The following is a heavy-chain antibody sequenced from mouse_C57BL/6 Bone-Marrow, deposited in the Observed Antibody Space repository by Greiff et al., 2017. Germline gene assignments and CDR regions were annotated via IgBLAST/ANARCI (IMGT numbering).Heavy chain of an antibody. V-gene: IGHV3-6*01. CDR1: GYSITSGYY. CDR3: ARDTSITTVEGYYFDY. J-gene: IGHJ2*01. Sequence: ESGPGLVKPSQSLSLTCSVTGYSITSGYYWNWIRQFPGNKLEWMGYISYDGSNNYNPSLKNRISITRDTSKNQFFLKLNSVTTEDTATYYCARDTSITTVEGYYFDYWGQGTTLTVSS. D-gene: IGHD1-1*01. CDR2: ISYDGSN.